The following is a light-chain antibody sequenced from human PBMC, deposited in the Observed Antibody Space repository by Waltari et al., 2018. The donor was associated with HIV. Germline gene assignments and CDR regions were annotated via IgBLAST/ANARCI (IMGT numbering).Light chain of an antibody. J-gene: IGKJ4*02. V-gene: IGKV3-11*01. CDR2: DAS. Sequence: EIVLTQSPATLSLSPGERATLSCRASQSVSSYLAWYQQKPGQTPRLLIYDASNRATGIPARFSGSGSGTDFTLTISSLEPEDFAVYYCQQYNKWPRTFGRGTKVEI. CDR1: QSVSSY. CDR3: QQYNKWPRT.